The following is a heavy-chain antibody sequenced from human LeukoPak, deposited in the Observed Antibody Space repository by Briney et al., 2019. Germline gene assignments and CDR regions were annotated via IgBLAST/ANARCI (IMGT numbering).Heavy chain of an antibody. D-gene: IGHD7-27*01. CDR2: VSPPGGGT. Sequence: ETLSLTCTVSGYSISSGNYWGWIRQPPGKGLEWLSGVSPPGGGTYYADSVKGRFTISRDDSRNTLSLQMDSLRVEDTAVYYCVRDLAWGAFDYWGQGTLVTVSS. J-gene: IGHJ4*02. CDR3: VRDLAWGAFDY. V-gene: IGHV3-23*01. CDR1: GYSISSGN.